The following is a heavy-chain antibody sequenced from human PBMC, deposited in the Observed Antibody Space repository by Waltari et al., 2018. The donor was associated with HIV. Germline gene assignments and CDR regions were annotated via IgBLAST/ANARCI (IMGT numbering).Heavy chain of an antibody. CDR1: GLIFSNIW. CDR3: ITDEKVNCGSECFDH. CDR2: IKSKSEGWAT. V-gene: IGHV3-15*02. J-gene: IGHJ4*02. D-gene: IGHD2-21*01. Sequence: EVQLVESGGALVKPGGSLRLSCVGSGLIFSNIWMSWLRHAPGKGLEWVGRIKSKSEGWATDYTATVKGRFTISRDDSKSSLFLQMNSLKSEDTGLYYCITDEKVNCGSECFDHWGQGTLVTVSS.